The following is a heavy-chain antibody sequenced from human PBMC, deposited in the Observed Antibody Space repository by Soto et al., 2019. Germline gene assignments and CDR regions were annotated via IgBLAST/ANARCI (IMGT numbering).Heavy chain of an antibody. J-gene: IGHJ6*02. CDR1: GSTFTCYY. CDR3: ARTPLGGFYYYGMDV. V-gene: IGHV1-2*02. Sequence: XSVKVSCTSSGSTFTCYYIDLVRQAPGQGLEWMGWINPNSGGTNYAQKFQGRVTMTRDTSISTAYMELSRLRSDDTAVYYCARTPLGGFYYYGMDVWGQGTTVTVSS. CDR2: INPNSGGT. D-gene: IGHD3-16*01.